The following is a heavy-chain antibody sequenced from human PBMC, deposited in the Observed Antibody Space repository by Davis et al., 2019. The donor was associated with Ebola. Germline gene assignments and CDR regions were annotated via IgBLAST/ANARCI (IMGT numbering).Heavy chain of an antibody. CDR1: GCSISSYY. Sequence: SETLSLTCTVSGCSISSYYWSWIRQPPGKGLEWFGYIYYSGNTNYNPSLKSRVTTSVDTPKNQFSLKLNSVTAADTAVYYCARLHPLRGGDDYWGQGTLVTVSS. D-gene: IGHD3-10*01. V-gene: IGHV4-59*08. CDR3: ARLHPLRGGDDY. J-gene: IGHJ4*02. CDR2: IYYSGNT.